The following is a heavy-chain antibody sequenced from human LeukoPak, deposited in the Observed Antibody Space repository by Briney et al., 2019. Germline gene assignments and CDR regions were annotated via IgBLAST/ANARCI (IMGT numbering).Heavy chain of an antibody. V-gene: IGHV3-21*01. Sequence: TGGSLRLSCAASGFTFSSYSMSWVRQAPGKGLEWVSSISSSSSYIYYADSVKGRFTISRDNAKNSLYLQMNSLRAEDTAVYYCAREKRYGSGTRYYYYYMDVWGKGTTVTVSS. CDR2: ISSSSSYI. CDR1: GFTFSSYS. J-gene: IGHJ6*03. CDR3: AREKRYGSGTRYYYYYMDV. D-gene: IGHD3-10*01.